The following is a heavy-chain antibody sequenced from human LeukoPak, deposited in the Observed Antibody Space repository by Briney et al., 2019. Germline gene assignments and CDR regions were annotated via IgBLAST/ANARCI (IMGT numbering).Heavy chain of an antibody. V-gene: IGHV3-23*01. Sequence: GGSLRLSCAASGFTFSDYYMSWIRQAPGKGLEWVSAITGSGSGTYYADSVKGRFTISRDNSKNTLYLQMNSLRAEDTAVYYCAKDRDFDYWGPGTLVTVSS. CDR3: AKDRDFDY. CDR2: ITGSGSGT. J-gene: IGHJ4*02. CDR1: GFTFSDYY.